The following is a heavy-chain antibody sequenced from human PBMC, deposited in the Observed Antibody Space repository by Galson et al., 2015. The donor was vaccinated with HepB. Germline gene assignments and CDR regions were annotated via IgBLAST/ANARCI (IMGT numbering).Heavy chain of an antibody. Sequence: ALRLSCAASGVTFSGNAMSWGRQSPGKGLEWVSGVSGRGDTTFYADIVNGRFTIPRDNPKNILYLQIDSLRADDAAVYYCAKGHLSGSYIHEYWGQGAPVIVSS. CDR2: VSGRGDTT. D-gene: IGHD3-10*01. V-gene: IGHV3-23*01. J-gene: IGHJ4*02. CDR1: GVTFSGNA. CDR3: AKGHLSGSYIHEY.